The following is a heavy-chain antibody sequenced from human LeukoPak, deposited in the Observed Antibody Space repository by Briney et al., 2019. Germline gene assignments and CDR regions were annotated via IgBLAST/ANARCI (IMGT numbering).Heavy chain of an antibody. D-gene: IGHD7-27*01. CDR2: ISWNSGSI. J-gene: IGHJ4*02. CDR1: GFTFDDYA. V-gene: IGHV3-9*03. Sequence: SRSLRLSCAASGFTFDDYAMHWVRQAPGKGLEWVSGISWNSGSIGYADSVKGRFTISRDSAKNSLYLQMNSLRAEDMALYYCAKAHHWGYDDGYFDYWGQGTLVTVSS. CDR3: AKAHHWGYDDGYFDY.